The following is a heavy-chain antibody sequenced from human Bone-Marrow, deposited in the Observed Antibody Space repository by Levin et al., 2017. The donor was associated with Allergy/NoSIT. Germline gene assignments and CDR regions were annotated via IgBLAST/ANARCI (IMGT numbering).Heavy chain of an antibody. Sequence: GESLKISCKASGYTFTTYGVSWVRQAPGQGLEWMGWITAFNYNTKYAQKVQGRVTMTTDISTSTAYMELRSLKDDDTAVYYCARIVPAGHYYYAMDVWGQGTTVTVSS. CDR1: GYTFTTYG. CDR2: ITAFNYNT. J-gene: IGHJ6*02. CDR3: ARIVPAGHYYYAMDV. V-gene: IGHV1-18*01. D-gene: IGHD2-2*01.